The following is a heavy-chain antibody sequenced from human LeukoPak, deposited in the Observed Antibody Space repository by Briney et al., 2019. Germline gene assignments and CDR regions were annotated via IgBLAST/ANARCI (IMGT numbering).Heavy chain of an antibody. CDR1: GFTFSYYT. Sequence: GGSLRLSCAASGFTFSYYTMSGVRQAPGKGLEWVSSISSTGSSIYYADSVKGRFTISRDNAKNSLYLQMSSLRVEDTAVYYCARDDVAWNDVHWFDPWGQGTLVTVSS. J-gene: IGHJ5*02. CDR2: ISSTGSSI. D-gene: IGHD1-1*01. CDR3: ARDDVAWNDVHWFDP. V-gene: IGHV3-21*01.